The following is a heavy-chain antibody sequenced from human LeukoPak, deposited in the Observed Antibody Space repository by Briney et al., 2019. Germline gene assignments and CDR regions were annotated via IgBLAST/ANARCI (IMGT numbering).Heavy chain of an antibody. CDR1: GGSIGSYY. J-gene: IGHJ3*02. D-gene: IGHD6-13*01. CDR3: ARDRYSSSWFDAFDI. CDR2: IYYSGST. Sequence: KPSETLSLTCTVSGGSIGSYYWSWIRQPPGKGPGWIGYIYYSGSTNYNPSLKSRVTISVDTSKNQFSLNLNSVTAADTAVYYCARDRYSSSWFDAFDIWGQGTMVTVSS. V-gene: IGHV4-59*01.